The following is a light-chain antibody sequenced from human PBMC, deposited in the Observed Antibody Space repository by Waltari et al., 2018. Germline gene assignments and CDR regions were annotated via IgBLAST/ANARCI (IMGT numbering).Light chain of an antibody. CDR1: KIGSKN. V-gene: IGLV3-21*02. CDR2: DDG. J-gene: IGLJ3*02. Sequence: SYVLTQPPSLSVAPGQPARITCDGNKIGSKNVPWYQQKPGQAPVLVVYDDGDRPPGVPDRFSGSKSGNTASLTISGLQAEDEADYYCCSYAGSYTLRVFGGGTKLTVL. CDR3: CSYAGSYTLRV.